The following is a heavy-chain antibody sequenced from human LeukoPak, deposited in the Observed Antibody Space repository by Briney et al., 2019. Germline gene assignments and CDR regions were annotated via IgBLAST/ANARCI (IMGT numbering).Heavy chain of an antibody. Sequence: AGGSLRLSCAASGFTVSSNYMSWVRQAPGKGLEWVSVIYSGGSTYYADSVKGRFTISRDNSKNTLYLQMNSLRAEDTAVYYCARDQSGYFYFDLWGRGTLATVSS. V-gene: IGHV3-53*01. CDR2: IYSGGST. CDR3: ARDQSGYFYFDL. D-gene: IGHD3-3*01. J-gene: IGHJ2*01. CDR1: GFTVSSNY.